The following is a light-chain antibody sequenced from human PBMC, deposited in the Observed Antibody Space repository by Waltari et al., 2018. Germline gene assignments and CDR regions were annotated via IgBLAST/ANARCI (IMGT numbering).Light chain of an antibody. CDR3: NSYTSSSTLV. Sequence: QSALTQPASVSGSPGHSITTSCTGTSSDVGGYDNVSWYQHHPGKAPKLMIYDVSNRPSGVSNRFSGSKSGNTASLTISLLQAEDEADYYCNSYTSSSTLVFGGGTKLTVL. V-gene: IGLV2-14*03. CDR1: SSDVGGYDN. J-gene: IGLJ2*01. CDR2: DVS.